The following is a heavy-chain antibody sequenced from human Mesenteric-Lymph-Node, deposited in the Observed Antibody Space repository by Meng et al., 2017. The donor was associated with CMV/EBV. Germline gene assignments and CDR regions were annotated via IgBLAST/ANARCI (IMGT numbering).Heavy chain of an antibody. CDR3: AREHAAAHYYGFDV. CDR1: GGSITSTAYY. J-gene: IGHJ6*02. D-gene: IGHD2-15*01. CDR2: VFYSEST. Sequence: LRPSCTVSGGSITSTAYYWTWIRQHPGKGLEYIGYVFYSESTYYNPSLRSRVMISLDTSKNQFSLRLRSVTAADTAVYYCAREHAAAHYYGFDVWGQGTTVTVSS. V-gene: IGHV4-31*03.